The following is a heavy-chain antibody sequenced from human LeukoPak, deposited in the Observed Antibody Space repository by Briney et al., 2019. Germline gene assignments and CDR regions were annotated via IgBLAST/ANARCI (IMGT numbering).Heavy chain of an antibody. CDR2: SWDGGST. J-gene: IGHJ4*02. CDR3: ARFGVVTAPIDY. CDR1: GFTFDDCT. V-gene: IGHV3-43*01. Sequence: GGSLRLSCAASGFTFDDCTMHWVRQAPGKGLEWVSLSWDGGSTYYADSVKGRFTISRDNSKNTLYLQMSSLRAEDTAVYYCARFGVVTAPIDYWGQGTLVTVSS. D-gene: IGHD3-3*01.